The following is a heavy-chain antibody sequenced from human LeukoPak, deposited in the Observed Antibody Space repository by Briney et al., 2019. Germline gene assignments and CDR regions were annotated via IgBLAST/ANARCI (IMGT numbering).Heavy chain of an antibody. J-gene: IGHJ5*02. CDR3: GRSYSSSHPDWFDP. CDR1: GYTFTSYG. Sequence: ASVKVSCKASGYTFTSYGISWVRQSPGQGLEWMGWISGYNGNPNYAQKLQGRVTMTTDTSTSTAYMELRSLRADDTAVYYCGRSYSSSHPDWFDPWGQGTLVIVSS. CDR2: ISGYNGNP. D-gene: IGHD6-6*01. V-gene: IGHV1-18*01.